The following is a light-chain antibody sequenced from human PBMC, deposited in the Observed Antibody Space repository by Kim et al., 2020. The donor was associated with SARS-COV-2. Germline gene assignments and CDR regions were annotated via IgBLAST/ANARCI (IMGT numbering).Light chain of an antibody. Sequence: DIQMTQSPSTLSASVGDRVIITCRASQSVSSWLAWYQQKPGKAPKLLIYKASTLEGGVPSRFSGRGSGTEFALTINSLQPDDFATYSCQQYDSHPYTFGQGTELEI. CDR2: KAS. J-gene: IGKJ2*01. CDR1: QSVSSW. V-gene: IGKV1-5*03. CDR3: QQYDSHPYT.